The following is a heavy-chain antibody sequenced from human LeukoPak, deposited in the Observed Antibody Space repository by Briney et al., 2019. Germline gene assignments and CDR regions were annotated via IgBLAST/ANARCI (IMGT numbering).Heavy chain of an antibody. CDR2: INPNSGGT. Sequence: ASVKVSCKASGYTFTGYYMHGVRQAPGQGLEWIGWINPNSGGTNYAQKFQGRVTMTRDTSISTAYMELSRLRSDDTAVYYCARAPLVATIYNYWGQGTLVTVSS. CDR1: GYTFTGYY. V-gene: IGHV1-2*02. CDR3: ARAPLVATIYNY. J-gene: IGHJ4*02. D-gene: IGHD5-12*01.